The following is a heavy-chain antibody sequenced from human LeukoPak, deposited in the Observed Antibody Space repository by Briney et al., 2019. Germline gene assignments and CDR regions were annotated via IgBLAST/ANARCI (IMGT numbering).Heavy chain of an antibody. CDR2: IYPGASDT. Sequence: GESLKISFQGSGYSFSRYWIGWGRQMPGKGLEWMAIIYPGASDTTYSPSFQAQVTISADKSISPASLQWTRLKASDTAIYYCARHYSSYFDLWGRGTLVTVSS. D-gene: IGHD4-11*01. J-gene: IGHJ2*01. V-gene: IGHV5-51*01. CDR1: GYSFSRYW. CDR3: ARHYSSYFDL.